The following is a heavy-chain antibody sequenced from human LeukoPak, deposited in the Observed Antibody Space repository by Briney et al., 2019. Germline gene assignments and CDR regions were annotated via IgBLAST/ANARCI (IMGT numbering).Heavy chain of an antibody. CDR2: IYYSGST. D-gene: IGHD1-26*01. CDR1: GGSVSSYY. CDR3: ASGSYSFYYFDY. Sequence: SETLSLTCTVAGGSVSSYYWSWIRQPPGKGLEWIGYIYYSGSTIYNPSLKSRVTISLDTSKNQFSLKLSSVTAADTAVYYCASGSYSFYYFDYWGRGTLVTVSS. J-gene: IGHJ4*01. V-gene: IGHV4-59*02.